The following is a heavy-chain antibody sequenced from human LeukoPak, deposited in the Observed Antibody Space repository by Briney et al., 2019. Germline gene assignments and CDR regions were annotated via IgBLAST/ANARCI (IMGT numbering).Heavy chain of an antibody. J-gene: IGHJ3*02. D-gene: IGHD1-26*01. CDR1: GGSISNYY. CDR2: IYYSGST. Sequence: SETLSLTCTVSGGSISNYYWSWIRQPPGKGLEWIGSIYYSGSTYYNPSLKSRVTISVDTSKNQFSLKLSSVTAADTAVYYCARDLGDYIVGATYAFDIWGQGTMVTVSS. CDR3: ARDLGDYIVGATYAFDI. V-gene: IGHV4-59*12.